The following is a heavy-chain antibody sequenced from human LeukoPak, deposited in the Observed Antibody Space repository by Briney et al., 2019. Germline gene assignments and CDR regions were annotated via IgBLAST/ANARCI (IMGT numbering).Heavy chain of an antibody. V-gene: IGHV1-2*02. CDR1: GYTFTGYY. CDR3: ARDLRLGELSLSGSDY. J-gene: IGHJ4*02. CDR2: INPNSGGT. D-gene: IGHD3-16*02. Sequence: GASVKVSCKASGYTFTGYYMHWVRQAPGHGLEWMGWINPNSGGTNYAQKFQGRVTMTRDTSISTAYMELSRLRSDDTAVYYCARDLRLGELSLSGSDYWGQGTLVTVSS.